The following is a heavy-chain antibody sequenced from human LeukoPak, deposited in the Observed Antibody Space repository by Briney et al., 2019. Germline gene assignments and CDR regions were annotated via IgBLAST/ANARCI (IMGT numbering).Heavy chain of an antibody. CDR1: GFTFSSYW. D-gene: IGHD5-18*01. Sequence: GGSLRLSCAASGFTFSSYWMSWVRQAPGKGLEWVANIKQDGSEKYYVDSVKGRFTISRDNAKNSLYLQMNSLRAEDTAVYYCAKTLEIQLWLILAVWGQGTLVTVSS. CDR2: IKQDGSEK. V-gene: IGHV3-7*01. J-gene: IGHJ4*02. CDR3: AKTLEIQLWLILAV.